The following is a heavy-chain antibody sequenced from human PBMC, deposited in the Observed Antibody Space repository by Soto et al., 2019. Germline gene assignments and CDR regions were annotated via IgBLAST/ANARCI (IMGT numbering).Heavy chain of an antibody. Sequence: PSETLSLTCSVSGGSISGSYWSWIRQSPGKGLEWLGYVYYTGSTNYSPSLRSRVSISVDTSKNEFSLRLSSMTAADAAVCFCARSVAVPGAHIDYWGQGTQVTVSS. J-gene: IGHJ4*02. D-gene: IGHD6-19*01. V-gene: IGHV4-59*01. CDR1: GGSISGSY. CDR3: ARSVAVPGAHIDY. CDR2: VYYTGST.